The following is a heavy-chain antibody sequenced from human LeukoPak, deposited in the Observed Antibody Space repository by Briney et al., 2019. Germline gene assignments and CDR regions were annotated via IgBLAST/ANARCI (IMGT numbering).Heavy chain of an antibody. CDR3: AKNVALGYCSSTSCPIDP. CDR2: ISGSDGGA. J-gene: IGHJ5*02. CDR1: GFTFSDYA. Sequence: GGSLRLSCAASGFTFSDYAMNWVRQAPGKGLESVSAISGSDGGAHYSDSVKGRFTISRDNSKNTLFLQMSSLRAEDTAIYYCAKNVALGYCSSTSCPIDPWGQGTLVTVSS. V-gene: IGHV3-23*01. D-gene: IGHD2-2*01.